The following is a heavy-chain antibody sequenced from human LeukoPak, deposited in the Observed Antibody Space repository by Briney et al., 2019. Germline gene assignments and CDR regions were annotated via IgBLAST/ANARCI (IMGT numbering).Heavy chain of an antibody. V-gene: IGHV1-69*13. D-gene: IGHD5-24*01. J-gene: IGHJ4*02. CDR2: IIPIFGTA. CDR3: ARDPSVEMATITWFDY. CDR1: GGTFSSYA. Sequence: ASVKVSCKASGGTFSSYAISWARQAPGQGLEWMGGIIPIFGTANYAQKFQGRVTITADESTSTAYMELSSLRSEDTAVYYCARDPSVEMATITWFDYWGQGTLVTVSS.